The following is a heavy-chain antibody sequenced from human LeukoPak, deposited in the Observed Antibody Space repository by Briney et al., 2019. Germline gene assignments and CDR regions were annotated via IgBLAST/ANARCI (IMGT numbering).Heavy chain of an antibody. CDR1: GYTFTGHY. V-gene: IGHV1-2*02. Sequence: EASVKVSCKASGYTFTGHYMHWVRQAPGQGLEWMGWINPNRGGTNFAQKFQGRVTMTRDTSITTAYMELSRLRSDDTAVYYCAILYHYDSSGYYYTDFDYWGQGTLVTVSS. D-gene: IGHD3-22*01. J-gene: IGHJ4*02. CDR2: INPNRGGT. CDR3: AILYHYDSSGYYYTDFDY.